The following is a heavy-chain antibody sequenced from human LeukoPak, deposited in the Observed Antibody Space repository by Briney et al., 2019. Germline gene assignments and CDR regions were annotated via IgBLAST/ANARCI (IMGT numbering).Heavy chain of an antibody. CDR3: ARAVGYYYDSSGYLY. Sequence: PSETLSLTCTVSSGSISSGDYYWSWIRQPPGKGLEWIGYIYYSGSTYYNPSLKSRVTISVDTSKNQFSLKLSSVTAADTAVYCCARAVGYYYDSSGYLYWGLGTLVTVSS. CDR1: SGSISSGDYY. J-gene: IGHJ4*02. V-gene: IGHV4-30-4*08. CDR2: IYYSGST. D-gene: IGHD3-22*01.